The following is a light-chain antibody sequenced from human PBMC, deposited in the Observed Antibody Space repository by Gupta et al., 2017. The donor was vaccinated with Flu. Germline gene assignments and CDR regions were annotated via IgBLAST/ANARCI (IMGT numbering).Light chain of an antibody. Sequence: DIQMTQSPSSLSASVGDRVTITCRASQGIINNLAWFQQKPGKGPKSLIYAASSLQSGVPSKFSGSGSVSGTDFTLTISSLQPEDSATYFCQHYNSYPPTFGQGTRLEIK. CDR2: AAS. CDR3: QHYNSYPPT. J-gene: IGKJ5*01. CDR1: QGIINN. V-gene: IGKV1-16*02.